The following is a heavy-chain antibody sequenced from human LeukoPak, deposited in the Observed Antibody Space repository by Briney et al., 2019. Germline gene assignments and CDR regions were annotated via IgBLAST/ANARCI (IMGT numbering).Heavy chain of an antibody. J-gene: IGHJ4*02. CDR2: INRDGSET. D-gene: IGHD2-21*02. CDR1: GYTFSDCW. Sequence: PGGSLRLSCAVSGYTFSDCWMNWVRQGPGEGLEWVATINRDGSETNYVDSVKGRFTISRDDARNSLFLQMNGLRAEDAVVYYSADFDKVWGQGTLVTVSS. CDR3: ADFDKV. V-gene: IGHV3-7*02.